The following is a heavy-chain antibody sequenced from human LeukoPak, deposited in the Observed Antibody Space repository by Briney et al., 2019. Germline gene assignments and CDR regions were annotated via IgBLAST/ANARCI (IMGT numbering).Heavy chain of an antibody. J-gene: IGHJ3*02. Sequence: GRSLRLSCAASGFTFDDYTMHWVRQAPGKGLEWVSGISWNSGSIGYADSVKGRFTISRDNAKNSLYLQMNSLRAEDTALYYCAKDGLEWELTSAFDIWGQGTVVTVSS. V-gene: IGHV3-9*01. D-gene: IGHD1-26*01. CDR1: GFTFDDYT. CDR2: ISWNSGSI. CDR3: AKDGLEWELTSAFDI.